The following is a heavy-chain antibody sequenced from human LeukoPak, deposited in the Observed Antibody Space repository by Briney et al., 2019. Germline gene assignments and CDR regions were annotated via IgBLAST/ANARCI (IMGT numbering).Heavy chain of an antibody. V-gene: IGHV3-74*01. Sequence: GGSLRLSCAASGFTFSSHWMHWVRQAPGKGLVWVSRINSDGSNTNYADSVKGRFTISRDNAKNTLYLQMDSLRAEDTAVYYCSRTGSGRGFDYWGQGTLVTVSS. D-gene: IGHD1-26*01. J-gene: IGHJ4*02. CDR3: SRTGSGRGFDY. CDR2: INSDGSNT. CDR1: GFTFSSHW.